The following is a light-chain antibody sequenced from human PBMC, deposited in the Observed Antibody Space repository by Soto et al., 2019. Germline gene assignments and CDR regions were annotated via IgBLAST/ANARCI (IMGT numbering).Light chain of an antibody. V-gene: IGKV3-11*01. CDR1: QSVSSY. CDR3: QQRSNWPPAT. Sequence: EIVLTQSPATLSLSPGERATLSCRASQSVSSYLAWYQQKPGQAPRLLIYDASNRATGIPARFSGSGSGTDFTLTIRSLESDDLAVYYCQQRSNWPPATFGQGTKLEIK. J-gene: IGKJ2*01. CDR2: DAS.